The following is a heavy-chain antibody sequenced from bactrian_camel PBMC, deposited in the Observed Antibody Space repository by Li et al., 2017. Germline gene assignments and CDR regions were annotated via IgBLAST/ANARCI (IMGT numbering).Heavy chain of an antibody. J-gene: IGHJ4*01. CDR2: IYTGGGSGT. CDR1: GFTFGTYY. Sequence: QLVESGGGLVQPGGSLRLSCAASGFTFGTYYMSWVRQAPGKGLEWVSSIYTGGGSGTYYADSVKGRFTISKDNAKTTLYLRMNSLKSEDTALYYCATVRSSDYKGSLMFENWGQGTQVTVS. V-gene: IGHV3-2*01. CDR3: ATVRSSDYKGSLMFEN. D-gene: IGHD2*01.